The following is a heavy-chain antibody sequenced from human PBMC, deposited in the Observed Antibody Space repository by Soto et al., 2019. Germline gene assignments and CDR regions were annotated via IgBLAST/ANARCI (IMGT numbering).Heavy chain of an antibody. D-gene: IGHD6-6*01. Sequence: EVQLVESGGGLVQPGGSLRLSCAASGFTFSSYDMHWVRQATGKGLEWVSAIGTAGDTYYPGSVKGRFTISRENAKNSLYLQMNSLRAGDTAVYYWARGGSSSNEFDYWGQGTLVTVSS. CDR3: ARGGSSSNEFDY. CDR1: GFTFSSYD. CDR2: IGTAGDT. V-gene: IGHV3-13*01. J-gene: IGHJ4*02.